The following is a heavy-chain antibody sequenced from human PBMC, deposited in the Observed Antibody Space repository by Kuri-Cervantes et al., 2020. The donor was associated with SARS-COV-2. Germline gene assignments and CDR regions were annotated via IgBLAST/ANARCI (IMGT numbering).Heavy chain of an antibody. Sequence: GGSLRLSCAASGFTFNNYAMAWVRQAPGKGLEWVSVISYHGRDTYYADSVKGRFTISRDSSKDTLYLQMNSLRAEDTAICYCAKGFMATPPTKYYDPWGQGTLVTVSS. V-gene: IGHV3-23*01. D-gene: IGHD4-23*01. CDR2: ISYHGRDT. CDR3: AKGFMATPPTKYYDP. CDR1: GFTFNNYA. J-gene: IGHJ5*02.